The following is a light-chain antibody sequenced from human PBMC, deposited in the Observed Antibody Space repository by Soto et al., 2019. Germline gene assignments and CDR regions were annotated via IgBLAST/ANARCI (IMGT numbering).Light chain of an antibody. CDR1: SSNIGSNT. CDR3: AAWDDTLNGWV. J-gene: IGLJ3*02. V-gene: IGLV1-44*01. CDR2: SNN. Sequence: QAVVTQPPSASGTPGQRVTISCSGSSSNIGSNTVNWYQQLPGTAPKPLIYSNNQRPSGVPDRFSGSKSGTSGSLAISGLQSEDEADYHCAAWDDTLNGWVFGGGTKLTVL.